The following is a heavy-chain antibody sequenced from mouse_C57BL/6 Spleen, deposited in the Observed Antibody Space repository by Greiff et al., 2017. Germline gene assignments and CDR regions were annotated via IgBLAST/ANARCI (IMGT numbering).Heavy chain of an antibody. CDR3: ASSHYYGAMDY. CDR1: GFTFTDYY. V-gene: IGHV7-3*01. Sequence: EVKLMESGGGLVQPGGSLSLSCAASGFTFTDYYMSWVRQPPGKALEWLGFIRNKANGYTTEYSASVKGRFTISRDNSQSILYLQMNALRAEDSATYYCASSHYYGAMDYWGQGTSVTVSS. J-gene: IGHJ4*01. D-gene: IGHD1-2*01. CDR2: IRNKANGYTT.